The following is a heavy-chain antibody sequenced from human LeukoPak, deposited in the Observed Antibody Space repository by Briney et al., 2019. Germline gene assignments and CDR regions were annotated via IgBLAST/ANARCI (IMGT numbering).Heavy chain of an antibody. V-gene: IGHV4-4*07. CDR1: GGSISSYY. CDR3: AREQTVRVHSVFSYFDY. CDR2: IYTSGST. Sequence: SETLSHTCTVSGGSISSYYWSWIRQPAGKGLEWIGRIYTSGSTNYNPSLKSRVTMSVDTSKNQFSLKLSSVTAADTAVYYCAREQTVRVHSVFSYFDYWGQGTLVTVSS. D-gene: IGHD3-10*01. J-gene: IGHJ4*02.